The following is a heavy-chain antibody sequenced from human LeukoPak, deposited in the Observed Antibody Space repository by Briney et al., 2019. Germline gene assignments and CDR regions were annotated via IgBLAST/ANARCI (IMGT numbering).Heavy chain of an antibody. CDR1: GYSISSGYY. CDR2: IYHSGST. CDR3: AREGYGGNPAPFDY. J-gene: IGHJ4*02. Sequence: SETLSLTCTVSGYSISSGYYWCWFRPPPGRGREGIGSIYHSGSTYYNPSLKSRVTISVDTSKNQFSLKLSSVTAADTAVYYCAREGYGGNPAPFDYWGQGTLVTVSS. D-gene: IGHD4-23*01. V-gene: IGHV4-38-2*02.